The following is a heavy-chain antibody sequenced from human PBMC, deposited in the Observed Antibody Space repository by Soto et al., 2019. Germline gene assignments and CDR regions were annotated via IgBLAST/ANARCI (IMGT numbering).Heavy chain of an antibody. V-gene: IGHV3-30-3*01. CDR1: GFTFSSYA. Sequence: PGGSLRLSCAASGFTFSSYAMHWVRQAPGKGLEWVAVISYDGSNKYYADSVKGRFTISRDNSKNTLYLQMNSLRAEDTAVYYCARDSIAEDGSYYYYYYGMDVWGQGTTVTVSS. D-gene: IGHD6-13*01. J-gene: IGHJ6*02. CDR3: ARDSIAEDGSYYYYYYGMDV. CDR2: ISYDGSNK.